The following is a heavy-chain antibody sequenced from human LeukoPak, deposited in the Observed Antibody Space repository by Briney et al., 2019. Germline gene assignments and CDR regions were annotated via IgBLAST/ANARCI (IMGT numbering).Heavy chain of an antibody. Sequence: GGSLRLSCAASGFTFSSYSMNWVRQAPGKGLEWVSSISSSSSYIYYADSVKGRFTISRDNAKNSLYLQMNSLRAEDTAVYYCARDGYDRGASFDYWGQGTLVTVSS. CDR1: GFTFSSYS. D-gene: IGHD5-12*01. V-gene: IGHV3-21*01. CDR2: ISSSSSYI. J-gene: IGHJ4*02. CDR3: ARDGYDRGASFDY.